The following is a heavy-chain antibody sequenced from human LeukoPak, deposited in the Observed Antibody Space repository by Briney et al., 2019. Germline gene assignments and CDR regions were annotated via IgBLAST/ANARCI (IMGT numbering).Heavy chain of an antibody. Sequence: GGSLRLSCAASGFTFSSYAMSWVRQAPGKGLEWVASIKEDGSERQYVDSVKGRFSISRDNTKGSLFLQLNSLRAEDTAVYYCARDLGYCTNGACHTRFDYWGQGTLVTDSS. J-gene: IGHJ4*02. CDR2: IKEDGSER. CDR3: ARDLGYCTNGACHTRFDY. CDR1: GFTFSSYA. D-gene: IGHD2-8*01. V-gene: IGHV3-7*03.